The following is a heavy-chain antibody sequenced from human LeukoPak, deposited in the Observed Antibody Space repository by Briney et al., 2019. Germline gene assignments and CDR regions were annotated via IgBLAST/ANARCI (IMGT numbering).Heavy chain of an antibody. D-gene: IGHD5-18*01. Sequence: ASVKVSCKASGYTFTGYYMHWVRQAPGQGLEWMGWINTNTGNPTYAQGFTGRFVFPLDTSVSTAYLQISSLKAEDTAVYYCARGYTASGYWGQGTLVTVSS. J-gene: IGHJ4*02. CDR3: ARGYTASGY. CDR2: INTNTGNP. V-gene: IGHV7-4-1*02. CDR1: GYTFTGYY.